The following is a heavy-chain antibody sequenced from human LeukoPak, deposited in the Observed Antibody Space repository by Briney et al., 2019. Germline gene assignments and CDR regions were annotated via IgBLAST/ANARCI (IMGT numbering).Heavy chain of an antibody. J-gene: IGHJ4*02. CDR3: ARGRGDCSTTSCYLDY. CDR1: GFTFSRYG. V-gene: IGHV3-33*01. CDR2: IWYDGSDK. D-gene: IGHD2-2*01. Sequence: GGSLRLSCAASGFTFSRYGMHWVRQAPGEGLEWVSVIWYDGSDKEYADSVKGRFTISGDNSKNTLFLQMNSLRAEDTAVYYCARGRGDCSTTSCYLDYWGQGTLVTVSS.